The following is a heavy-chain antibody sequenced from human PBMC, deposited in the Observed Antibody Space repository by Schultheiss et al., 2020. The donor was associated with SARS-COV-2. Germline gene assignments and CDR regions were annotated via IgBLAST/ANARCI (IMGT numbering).Heavy chain of an antibody. D-gene: IGHD2-2*01. CDR2: MNPNSGNT. V-gene: IGHV1-8*01. CDR3: ATVPRIVVVPAGGWFDP. J-gene: IGHJ5*02. Sequence: GGSLRLSCKASGYTFTSYDINWVRQATGQGLEWMGWMNPNSGNTGYAQKFQGRVTMTEDTSTDTAYMELSSLRSEDTAVYYCATVPRIVVVPAGGWFDPWGQGTLVTVSS. CDR1: GYTFTSYD.